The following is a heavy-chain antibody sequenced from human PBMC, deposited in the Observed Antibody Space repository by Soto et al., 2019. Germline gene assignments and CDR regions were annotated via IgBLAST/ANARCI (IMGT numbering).Heavy chain of an antibody. CDR1: GFTFSSYS. D-gene: IGHD3-16*02. J-gene: IGHJ4*02. CDR3: ARDSGTYDYIWGSYRYPHDY. CDR2: ISSSSSYI. V-gene: IGHV3-21*01. Sequence: GGSLRLSCAASGFTFSSYSMNWVRQAPGKGLEWVSSISSSSSYIYYADSVKGRFTISRDNAKNSLYLQMNSLRAGDTAVYYCARDSGTYDYIWGSYRYPHDYWGQGTLVTVSS.